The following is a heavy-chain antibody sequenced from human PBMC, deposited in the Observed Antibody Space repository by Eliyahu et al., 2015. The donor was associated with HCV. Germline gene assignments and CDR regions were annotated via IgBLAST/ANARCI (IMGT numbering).Heavy chain of an antibody. Sequence: QVQLQESGPGLVKPSETLSLTCTVXGGSITTYYWSWXRLPPGKGLEWIGYIHYSGSTNYNPSLKSRVTISINTSKNQFSLNLTSVTAADTAMYYCASGGGGIAVTGTGGWFDPWGQGTLVTVSS. V-gene: IGHV4-59*01. D-gene: IGHD6-19*01. J-gene: IGHJ5*02. CDR2: IHYSGST. CDR3: ASGGGGIAVTGTGGWFDP. CDR1: GGSITTYY.